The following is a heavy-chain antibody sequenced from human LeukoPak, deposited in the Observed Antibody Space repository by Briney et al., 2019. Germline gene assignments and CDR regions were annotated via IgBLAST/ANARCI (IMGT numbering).Heavy chain of an antibody. CDR1: GYTFTSYY. Sequence: ASVKVSCKASGYTFTSYYIHWVRQAPGQGLEWMGWINPNSGGTNYAQKFQGRVTMTRDTSISTAYMELSRLRSDDTAVYYCARGYYDFWSGYFSTGANNWFDPWGQGTLVTVSS. V-gene: IGHV1-2*02. CDR2: INPNSGGT. D-gene: IGHD3-3*01. J-gene: IGHJ5*02. CDR3: ARGYYDFWSGYFSTGANNWFDP.